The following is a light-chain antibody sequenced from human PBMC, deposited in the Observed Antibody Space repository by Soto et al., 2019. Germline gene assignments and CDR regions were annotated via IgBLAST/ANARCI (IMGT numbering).Light chain of an antibody. V-gene: IGKV3-11*01. Sequence: EIVLTQSPVTLSLSPGERATLSCRASQSVNTFLAWYQQKPDQAPRLLIYDASKRAPGIPARFSGSGSGADLTLTISSLEPEDFAVYYCQQRNTWPTFGQGTKLEIK. CDR2: DAS. J-gene: IGKJ2*01. CDR1: QSVNTF. CDR3: QQRNTWPT.